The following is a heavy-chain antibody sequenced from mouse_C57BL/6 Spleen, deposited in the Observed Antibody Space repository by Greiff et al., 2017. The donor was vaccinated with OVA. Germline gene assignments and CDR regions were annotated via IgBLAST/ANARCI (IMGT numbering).Heavy chain of an antibody. CDR3: ARTGQLYYDYDDWFAY. D-gene: IGHD2-4*01. V-gene: IGHV1-18*01. CDR1: GYTFTDYN. CDR2: INPNNGGT. Sequence: EVKLMESGPELVKPGASVKIPCKASGYTFTDYNMDWVKQSHGKSLEWIGDINPNNGGTIYNQKFKGKATLTVDKSSSTAYMELRRLTSEDTAVYYGARTGQLYYDYDDWFAYWGQGTLVTVSA. J-gene: IGHJ3*01.